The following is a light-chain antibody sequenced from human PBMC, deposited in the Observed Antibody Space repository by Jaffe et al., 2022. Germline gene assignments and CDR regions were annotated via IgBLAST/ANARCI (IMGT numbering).Light chain of an antibody. J-gene: IGKJ1*01. CDR1: QSISSY. CDR3: QQSYSTTPPWT. V-gene: IGKV1-39*01. Sequence: DIQMTQSPSSLSASVGDRVTITCRASQSISSYLNWYQQKPGKAPKLLIYAASSLQSGVPSRFSGSGSGTDFTLTISSLQPEDFATYYCQQSYSTTPPWTFGQGTKVEIK. CDR2: AAS.